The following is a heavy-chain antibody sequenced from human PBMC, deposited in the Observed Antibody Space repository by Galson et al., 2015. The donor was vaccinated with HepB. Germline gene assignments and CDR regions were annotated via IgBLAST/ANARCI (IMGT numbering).Heavy chain of an antibody. Sequence: SLRLSCAASGFTVSNNYVSWVRQAPGKGLEWVSVIFTGGSTHYADSVKGRFTISRDNSMDTVYLQMNSLRAEDTAVYYCARENYDSRGYYYGWFDPWGQGTLVTVSS. D-gene: IGHD3-22*01. CDR2: IFTGGST. CDR1: GFTVSNNY. J-gene: IGHJ5*02. CDR3: ARENYDSRGYYYGWFDP. V-gene: IGHV3-66*01.